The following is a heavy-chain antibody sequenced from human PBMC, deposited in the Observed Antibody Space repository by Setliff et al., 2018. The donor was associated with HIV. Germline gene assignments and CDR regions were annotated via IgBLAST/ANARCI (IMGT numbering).Heavy chain of an antibody. CDR2: VSQSGST. D-gene: IGHD2-21*01. CDR3: ARVPVAGANWFDP. CDR1: GGSISSYY. J-gene: IGHJ5*02. V-gene: IGHV4-39*01. Sequence: SETLSLTCTVSGGSISSYYWGWIRQSPGKRLEWIGSVSQSGSTYYNPSLKSRITISVDRSKNLFSLKLISVTAADQGVYYCARVPVAGANWFDPWGLGTQVTVSS.